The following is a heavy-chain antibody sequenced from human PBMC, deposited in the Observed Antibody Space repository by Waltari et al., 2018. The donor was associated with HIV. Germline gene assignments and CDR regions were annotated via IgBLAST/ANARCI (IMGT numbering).Heavy chain of an antibody. D-gene: IGHD6-13*01. J-gene: IGHJ4*02. CDR1: GGHFSTYA. CDR3: ARDGRGYSSSWCFDY. Sequence: QVQLVQSGAEVKKPGSSVKVSCKASGGHFSTYAISWGRRAPGQGLEWMGGIIPIFGTANYAQKFQGRVTITADESTSTAYMELSSLRSEDTAVYYCARDGRGYSSSWCFDYWGQGTLVTVSS. CDR2: IIPIFGTA. V-gene: IGHV1-69*01.